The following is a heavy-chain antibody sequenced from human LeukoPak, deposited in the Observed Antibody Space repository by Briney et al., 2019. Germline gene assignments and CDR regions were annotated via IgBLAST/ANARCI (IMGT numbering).Heavy chain of an antibody. V-gene: IGHV1-58*01. CDR1: GFTFTSSA. D-gene: IGHD3-10*01. Sequence: ASVKVSCKASGFTFTSSAVQWVRQARGQRLEWIEWIVVGSGNTNYAQKFQERVTITRDMSTSTAYMELSSLRSEDTAVYYCAASQGPVLLYGPRGFDPWGQGTLVTVSS. CDR3: AASQGPVLLYGPRGFDP. J-gene: IGHJ5*02. CDR2: IVVGSGNT.